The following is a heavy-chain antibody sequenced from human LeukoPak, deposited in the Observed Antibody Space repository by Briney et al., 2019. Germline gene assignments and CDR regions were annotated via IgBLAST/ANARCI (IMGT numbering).Heavy chain of an antibody. Sequence: SEALSLTCAVYGGSFSGYYWSWIRQPPGKGLEWIGEINHSGSTNYNPSLKSRVTISVDTSKNQFSLKLSSVAAADTAVYYCARHTRSMVRGVINYYYYYGMDVWGQGTTVTVS. CDR1: GGSFSGYY. D-gene: IGHD3-10*01. CDR2: INHSGST. CDR3: ARHTRSMVRGVINYYYYYGMDV. J-gene: IGHJ6*02. V-gene: IGHV4-34*01.